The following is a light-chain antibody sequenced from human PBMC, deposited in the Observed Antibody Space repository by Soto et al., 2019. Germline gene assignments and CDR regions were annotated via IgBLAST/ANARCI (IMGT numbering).Light chain of an antibody. CDR2: DAS. J-gene: IGKJ4*01. CDR3: LHYSTYPLT. Sequence: PSSLSASVGDRVTITCRASQTISTYLNWYQQKPGKAPRLLIYDASSLLSGVPSRFSGSGSETEFTLTISSLQTDDFASYYCLHYSTYPLTFGGGTKVDIK. V-gene: IGKV1-39*01. CDR1: QTISTY.